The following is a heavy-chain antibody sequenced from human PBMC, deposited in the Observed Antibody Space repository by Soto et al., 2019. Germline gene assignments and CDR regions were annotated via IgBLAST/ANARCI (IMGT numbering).Heavy chain of an antibody. Sequence: ETLSLTCAVYGGSFSGYYWSWIRQPPGKGLEWIGEINHSGSTNYNPSLKSRVTISVDTSKNQFSLKLSSVTAADTAVYYCATHYYSNYDDYFDYWGQGTLVTVSS. J-gene: IGHJ4*02. CDR1: GGSFSGYY. CDR3: ATHYYSNYDDYFDY. D-gene: IGHD4-4*01. V-gene: IGHV4-34*01. CDR2: INHSGST.